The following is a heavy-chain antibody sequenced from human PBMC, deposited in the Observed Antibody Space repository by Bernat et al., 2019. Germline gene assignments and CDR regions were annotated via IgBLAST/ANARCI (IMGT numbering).Heavy chain of an antibody. Sequence: VQLVESGGGVVQPGRSLRLSCAASGFTFSSYGMHWVRQAPGKGLEWVAVISYDGSNKYYADSVKGRFTISRDNSKNTLYLQMNSLRAEDTAVYYCAKDGTGLAAADYWGQGTLVTVSS. CDR1: GFTFSSYG. CDR3: AKDGTGLAAADY. D-gene: IGHD6-13*01. CDR2: ISYDGSNK. V-gene: IGHV3-30*18. J-gene: IGHJ4*02.